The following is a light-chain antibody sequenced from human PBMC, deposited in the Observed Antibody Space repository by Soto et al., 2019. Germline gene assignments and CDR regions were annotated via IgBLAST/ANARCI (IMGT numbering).Light chain of an antibody. CDR3: CSYAGSMTWV. V-gene: IGLV2-23*01. CDR1: RSDVGRYTF. CDR2: EAT. J-gene: IGLJ3*02. Sequence: QSVLTQPASVSGSPGQSITISCTGSRSDVGRYTFVSWYQHHPGEAPKVIIYEATKRPSGISPRFSGSKSGNTASLTISGLQAEDEGEYYCCSYAGSMTWVFGGGTKLTVL.